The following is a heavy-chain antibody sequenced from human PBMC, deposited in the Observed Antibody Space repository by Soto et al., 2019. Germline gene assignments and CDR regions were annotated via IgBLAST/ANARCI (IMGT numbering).Heavy chain of an antibody. D-gene: IGHD2-2*01. CDR2: ISSSSSTI. V-gene: IGHV3-48*01. CDR1: GFTFSSYS. J-gene: IGHJ3*02. CDR3: ARDVDCSSTSCYGAFDI. Sequence: GGSLRLSCAASGFTFSSYSMNWVRQAPGKGLEWVSYISSSSSTIYYADSVKGRFTISRDNAKNSLYLQMNSLRAEDTAVYYCARDVDCSSTSCYGAFDIWGQGTMVTVAS.